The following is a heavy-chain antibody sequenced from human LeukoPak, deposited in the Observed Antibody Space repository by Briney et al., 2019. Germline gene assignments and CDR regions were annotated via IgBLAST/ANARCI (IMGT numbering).Heavy chain of an antibody. J-gene: IGHJ4*02. CDR3: VRAITMIVEVDFDY. V-gene: IGHV3-23*01. D-gene: IGHD3-22*01. CDR2: FSDSGVST. Sequence: GGSLRLSCAASGFTFSSYVMNWVRQAPGKGVGWVSAFSDSGVSTYYADSVKGRFTMSRDNSKNMLYLQMNSLTAEDTAVYYCVRAITMIVEVDFDYWGQGTLVTVSS. CDR1: GFTFSSYV.